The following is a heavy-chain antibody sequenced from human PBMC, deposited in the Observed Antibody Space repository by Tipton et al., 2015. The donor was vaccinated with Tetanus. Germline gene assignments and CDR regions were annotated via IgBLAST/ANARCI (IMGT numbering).Heavy chain of an antibody. CDR2: IYYSGST. Sequence: GLVKPSETLSLTCTVSGGSISSYYWSWIRQPPGKGLEWIGYIYYSGSTNYNPSLKSRVTISVDTSKNQFSLKLSSVTAADTDACYCASAYSSSWYYYGEDVWGQGTPVTVSS. CDR3: ASAYSSSWYYYGEDV. CDR1: GGSISSYY. J-gene: IGHJ6*02. D-gene: IGHD6-13*01. V-gene: IGHV4-59*01.